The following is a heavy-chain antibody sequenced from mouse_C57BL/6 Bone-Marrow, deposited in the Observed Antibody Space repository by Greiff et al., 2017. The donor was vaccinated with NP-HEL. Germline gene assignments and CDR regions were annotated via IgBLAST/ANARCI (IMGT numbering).Heavy chain of an antibody. V-gene: IGHV1-64*01. CDR3: AKGSYYDYDGGYWYFDV. J-gene: IGHJ1*03. CDR1: GYTFTSYW. Sequence: QVHVKQPGAELVKPGASVKLSCKASGYTFTSYWMHWVKQRPGQGLEWIGMIHPNSGSTNYNEKFKSKATLTVDTSSSTAYMQLSSLTSEDSAVYYCAKGSYYDYDGGYWYFDVWGTGTTVTVSS. D-gene: IGHD2-4*01. CDR2: IHPNSGST.